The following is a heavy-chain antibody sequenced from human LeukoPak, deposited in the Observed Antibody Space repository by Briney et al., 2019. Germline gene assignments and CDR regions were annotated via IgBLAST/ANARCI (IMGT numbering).Heavy chain of an antibody. CDR3: ARDKYSSSSYYFDY. V-gene: IGHV3-64*01. CDR1: GFTFSSYT. J-gene: IGHJ4*02. D-gene: IGHD6-6*01. Sequence: GGSLRLSCAASGFTFSSYTIHWVRQAPGKGLEYVSAISGNGGDTYYANSVKGRFTISRDNSKNTLYLQMGSLRPEDMAVYYCARDKYSSSSYYFDYWGQGTLVTVSS. CDR2: ISGNGGDT.